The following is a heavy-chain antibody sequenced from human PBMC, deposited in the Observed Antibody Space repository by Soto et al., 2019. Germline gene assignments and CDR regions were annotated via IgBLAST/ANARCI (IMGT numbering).Heavy chain of an antibody. V-gene: IGHV5-51*01. D-gene: IGHD5-12*01. Sequence: PGESLKISCKASGYSFSEYWIGWVRQMPGKGLQWMAIIHPGDSDTRYSPSFQGQVTISADKSISTVYLQWSSLKASDSAMYYCARHGYNAYAYPDYWGQGALVTVSS. J-gene: IGHJ4*02. CDR1: GYSFSEYW. CDR2: IHPGDSDT. CDR3: ARHGYNAYAYPDY.